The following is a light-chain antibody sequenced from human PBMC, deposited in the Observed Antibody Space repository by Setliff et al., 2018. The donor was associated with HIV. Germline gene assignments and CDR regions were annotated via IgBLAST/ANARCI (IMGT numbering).Light chain of an antibody. CDR2: EVT. CDR3: TSYTSRNTLV. CDR1: SSDIGTYNF. Sequence: QSALTQPASVSGSPGRSITISCTGTSSDIGTYNFVSWYQQHPGRAPKLIIYEVTNRPSGVSSRFSGSKSGNTASLTISGLQTEDEADYYCTSYTSRNTLVFGTGTKVTVL. V-gene: IGLV2-14*01. J-gene: IGLJ1*01.